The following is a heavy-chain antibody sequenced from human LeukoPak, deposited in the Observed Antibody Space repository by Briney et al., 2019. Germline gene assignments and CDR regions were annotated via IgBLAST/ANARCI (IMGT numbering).Heavy chain of an antibody. D-gene: IGHD5-18*01. CDR2: ITGSGATT. CDR1: GFTFSSYA. J-gene: IGHJ4*02. Sequence: GGSLRLSCAASGFTFSSYAMSWVRQAPGRGLEWVSSITGSGATTYYADSVKGRLTVSRDNSKNTLYLQMNSLRAEDTAVYHCARGATSEDTAIVTGYWGQGTLVTVSS. V-gene: IGHV3-23*01. CDR3: ARGATSEDTAIVTGY.